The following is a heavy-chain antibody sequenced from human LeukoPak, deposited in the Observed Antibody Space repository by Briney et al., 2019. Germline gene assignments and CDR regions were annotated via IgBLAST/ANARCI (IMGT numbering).Heavy chain of an antibody. V-gene: IGHV4-38-2*02. D-gene: IGHD3-10*01. Sequence: PSETLSLTCTVSGYSISSGYYWGWIRQPPGKGLEWIGSIYHSGSTYYNPSLKSRVTISVDTSKNQFSLKLSSVTAADTAVYYCARDLPNYYGSGARWFDPWGQGTLVTVSS. CDR2: IYHSGST. CDR1: GYSISSGYY. CDR3: ARDLPNYYGSGARWFDP. J-gene: IGHJ5*02.